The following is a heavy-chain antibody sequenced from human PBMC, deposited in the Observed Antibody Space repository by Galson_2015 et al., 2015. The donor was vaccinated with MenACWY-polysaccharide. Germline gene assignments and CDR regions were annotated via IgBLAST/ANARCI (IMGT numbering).Heavy chain of an antibody. Sequence: CAISGDCVSSNPASWNWIRQSPSRGLEWLGRTYYRSQWYTDYAVSVKSRISINADASQNQFSLQLNSVTPDDTAVYYCARDRGRHSHGPPYYFDFWGQGTLVTVSS. V-gene: IGHV6-1*01. J-gene: IGHJ4*02. CDR2: TYYRSQWYT. CDR3: ARDRGRHSHGPPYYFDF. CDR1: GDCVSSNPAS. D-gene: IGHD5-24*01.